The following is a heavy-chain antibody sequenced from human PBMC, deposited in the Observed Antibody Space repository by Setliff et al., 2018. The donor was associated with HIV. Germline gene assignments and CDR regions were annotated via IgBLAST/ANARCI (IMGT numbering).Heavy chain of an antibody. J-gene: IGHJ3*01. CDR1: GGSSSGWY. V-gene: IGHV4-34*01. Sequence: SETLSLTCAVYGGSSSGWYWTWIRLIPGKGLEWIGEIEYGGSTTYNPSLESRVTISVDTSKTQSSLKLSDVTVADTGIYYCARGPARRYRFSTVYGLWGPGTRVTVSS. CDR2: IEYGGST. CDR3: ARGPARRYRFSTVYGL. D-gene: IGHD2-2*01.